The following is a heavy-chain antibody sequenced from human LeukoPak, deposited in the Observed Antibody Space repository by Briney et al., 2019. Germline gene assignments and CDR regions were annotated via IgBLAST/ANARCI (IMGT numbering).Heavy chain of an antibody. D-gene: IGHD3-10*01. CDR3: ARDILWFGDLVPDS. V-gene: IGHV1-18*04. Sequence: ASVKVSCKASGYTFTSYGISWVRQAPGQGLEWMGWISAYNGNTNYAQKLQGRVTMTTDTSTSTAYMELRSLRSDDAAVYYCARDILWFGDLVPDSWGQGTLVTVSS. CDR1: GYTFTSYG. J-gene: IGHJ4*02. CDR2: ISAYNGNT.